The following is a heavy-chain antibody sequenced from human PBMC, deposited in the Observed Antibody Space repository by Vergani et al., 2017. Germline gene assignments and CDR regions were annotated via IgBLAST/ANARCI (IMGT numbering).Heavy chain of an antibody. CDR3: ATKSCGTPGCQIGYFSE. CDR1: GFTSSYYG. D-gene: IGHD1-1*01. CDR2: ISYDGTQK. V-gene: IGHV3-30*03. Sequence: QVHLVESGGGVVQPWRSLRLSCVVSGFTSSYYGMQWVRQAPGKGLEWVAVISYDGTQKYYADSVKGRFTISRDNSKSTLYLQMNSLRTEDTAVYYCATKSCGTPGCQIGYFSEWGQGTLVTVSS. J-gene: IGHJ1*01.